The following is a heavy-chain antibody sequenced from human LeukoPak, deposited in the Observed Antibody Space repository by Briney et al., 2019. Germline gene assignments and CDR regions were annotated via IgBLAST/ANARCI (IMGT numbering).Heavy chain of an antibody. Sequence: GGSLRLSCGASGFTFSKYAMSWVRQAPGKGLEWVSGVSGSGGVTYYADSVKGRFTISRDNSKNTLHLQMNSLRAEDTAVYYCATFLAVIAARDSLYFQHWGQGTLVSVSS. D-gene: IGHD6-6*01. V-gene: IGHV3-23*01. J-gene: IGHJ1*01. CDR1: GFTFSKYA. CDR3: ATFLAVIAARDSLYFQH. CDR2: VSGSGGVT.